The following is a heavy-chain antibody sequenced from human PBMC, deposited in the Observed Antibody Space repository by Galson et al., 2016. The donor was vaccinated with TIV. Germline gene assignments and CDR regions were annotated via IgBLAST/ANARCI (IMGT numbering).Heavy chain of an antibody. D-gene: IGHD5-12*01. J-gene: IGHJ2*01. CDR3: ARAPTLIVATIYWYFDL. Sequence: SVKVSCKASGYTFTGYFMHWVRQAPGQGLEWMGWINTNSGGTNYAQKFQGRVTMTRDTSISTAYMELSSLISDDTAMYFCARAPTLIVATIYWYFDLWGRGTLVTVSS. CDR1: GYTFTGYF. V-gene: IGHV1-2*02. CDR2: INTNSGGT.